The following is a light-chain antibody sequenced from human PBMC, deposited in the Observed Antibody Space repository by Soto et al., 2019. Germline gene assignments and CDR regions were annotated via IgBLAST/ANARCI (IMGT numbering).Light chain of an antibody. V-gene: IGKV3-20*01. Sequence: EILLTQSPGTLSLSPGERATLSCRASQSVSSSYLAWYQQKPGQAPRLLIYGASSRATGIPDRFSGSGSGTDFTLTISRLEPDDFAVYYCQQYGSSPLTFGGGTKVEIK. J-gene: IGKJ4*01. CDR2: GAS. CDR1: QSVSSSY. CDR3: QQYGSSPLT.